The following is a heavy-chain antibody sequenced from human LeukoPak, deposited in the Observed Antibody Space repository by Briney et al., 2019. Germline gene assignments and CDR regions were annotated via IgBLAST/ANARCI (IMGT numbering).Heavy chain of an antibody. CDR2: IYYSGST. J-gene: IGHJ3*02. D-gene: IGHD3-22*01. Sequence: SETLSLTCTVSGGSISSGSDYWSWIRQPPGKGLEWIGYIYYSGSTNYNPSLKSRVTISVDTSKNQFSLKLSSVTAADTAVYYCARHLYYYDSSGYRDAFDIWGQGTMVTVSS. CDR1: GGSISSGSDY. V-gene: IGHV4-61*01. CDR3: ARHLYYYDSSGYRDAFDI.